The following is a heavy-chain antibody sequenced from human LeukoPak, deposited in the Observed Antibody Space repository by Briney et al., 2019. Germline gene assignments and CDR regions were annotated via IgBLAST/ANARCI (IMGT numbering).Heavy chain of an antibody. Sequence: SETLSLTCTVSGGSISSYYWSWIRQPAGKGLKWIGRIYSSGSTNYNPALKSRVTMSVDTSKNQFSLKLSSVTAADTAVYYCAREGPLFDYWGQGTLVTVSS. CDR1: GGSISSYY. CDR2: IYSSGST. J-gene: IGHJ4*02. V-gene: IGHV4-4*07. CDR3: AREGPLFDY.